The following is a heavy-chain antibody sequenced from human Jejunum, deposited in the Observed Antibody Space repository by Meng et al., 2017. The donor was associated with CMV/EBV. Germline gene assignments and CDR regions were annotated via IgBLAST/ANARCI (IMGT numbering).Heavy chain of an antibody. V-gene: IGHV3-30*02. CDR1: GFTFSDYG. D-gene: IGHD3-10*01. CDR3: TKDQVLL. Sequence: QEQLVECGGCVVQRGGSLRLSCTPSGFTFSDYGMHWMRQAPGKGLEWVAFISYKGDNKYYADSVRGRFTISRDNSKNTLDLQMNSLRTEDTAVYYCTKDQVLLWGQGTLVTVSS. CDR2: ISYKGDNK. J-gene: IGHJ4*02.